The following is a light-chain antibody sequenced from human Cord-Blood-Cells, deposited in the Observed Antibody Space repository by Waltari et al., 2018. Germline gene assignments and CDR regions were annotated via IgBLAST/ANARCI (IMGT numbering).Light chain of an antibody. CDR2: GNS. V-gene: IGLV1-40*01. J-gene: IGLJ3*02. CDR3: QAYDSSLSGWV. CDR1: SSNIGAGYD. Sequence: QSVLTQPPSVSGAPGQRVTISCTGSSSNIGAGYDVHWYQQLPGTAPKLLIYGNSNRPSGGRDRFSGAKAGTSASLAITGRQAEDEADYYCQAYDSSLSGWVFGGGTKLTVL.